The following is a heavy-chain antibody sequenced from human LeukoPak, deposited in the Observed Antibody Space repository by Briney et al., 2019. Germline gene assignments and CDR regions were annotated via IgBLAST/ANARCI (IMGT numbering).Heavy chain of an antibody. CDR2: ISGSGGST. V-gene: IGHV3-23*01. J-gene: IGHJ4*02. Sequence: PGGSLRLSCAASGFTFSSYAMSWVRQAPGKGLEWVSAISGSGGSTYYADSVKGRFTISRDNSKDTLYLQMNSLRAEDTAVYYCAKDSYGSGSLFDYWGQGTLVTVSS. CDR3: AKDSYGSGSLFDY. D-gene: IGHD3-10*01. CDR1: GFTFSSYA.